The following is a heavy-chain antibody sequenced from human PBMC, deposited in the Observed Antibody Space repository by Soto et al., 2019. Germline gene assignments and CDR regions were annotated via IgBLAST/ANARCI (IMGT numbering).Heavy chain of an antibody. CDR2: IYPGDSDT. CDR1: GYSFTSYW. J-gene: IGHJ6*02. CDR3: ARLDGYNGQDYYGMDV. D-gene: IGHD5-12*01. V-gene: IGHV5-51*01. Sequence: GESLKISCKGSGYSFTSYWIGWVRQMPGKGLEWMGIIYPGDSDTRYSPSFQGQVTISADKSISTAYLQWSSLKASDTAMYYCARLDGYNGQDYYGMDVWGQGTTVTVS.